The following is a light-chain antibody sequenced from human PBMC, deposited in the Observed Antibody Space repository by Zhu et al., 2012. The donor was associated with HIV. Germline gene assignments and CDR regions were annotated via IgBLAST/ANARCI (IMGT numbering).Light chain of an antibody. CDR1: QSVSSY. Sequence: PGERVTLSCRASQSVSSYLAWYQQKPGQPPRLLIYDASNRAADIPARFSGSGSGTDFTLTISSLEPEDFAVYYCQQRSNWPFTFGGGTKVEIK. CDR3: QQRSNWPFT. V-gene: IGKV3-11*01. J-gene: IGKJ4*01. CDR2: DAS.